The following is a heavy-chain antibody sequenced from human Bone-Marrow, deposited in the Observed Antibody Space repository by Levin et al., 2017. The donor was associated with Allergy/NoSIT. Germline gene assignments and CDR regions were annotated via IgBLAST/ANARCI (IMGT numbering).Heavy chain of an antibody. CDR3: ARGPPNDTAMAHLGIDY. D-gene: IGHD5-18*01. CDR2: INPSGGST. CDR1: GYTFTSYY. V-gene: IGHV1-46*03. J-gene: IGHJ4*02. Sequence: GESLKISCKASGYTFTSYYMHWVRQAPGQGLEWMGIINPSGGSTSYAQKFQGRVTMTRDTSTSTVYMELSSLRSEDTAVYYCARGPPNDTAMAHLGIDYWGQGTLVTVSS.